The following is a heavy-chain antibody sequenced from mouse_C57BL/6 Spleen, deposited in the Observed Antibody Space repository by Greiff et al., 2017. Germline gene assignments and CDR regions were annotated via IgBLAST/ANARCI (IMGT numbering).Heavy chain of an antibody. CDR3: ASYEDYDGRYAD. J-gene: IGHJ3*01. D-gene: IGHD2-4*01. Sequence: VQLQQSGPELVKPGASVKISCKASGYSFTDYNMNWVKQSNGKSLEWIGVINPNYGTTSYNQKFKGKATLTVDQSTSTAYLQLNSRTSEDAAIYDCASYEDYDGRYADWGQGILVTVSA. CDR2: INPNYGTT. CDR1: GYSFTDYN. V-gene: IGHV1-39*01.